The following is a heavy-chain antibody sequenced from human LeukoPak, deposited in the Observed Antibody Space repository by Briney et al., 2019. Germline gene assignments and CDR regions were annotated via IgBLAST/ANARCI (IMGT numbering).Heavy chain of an antibody. CDR3: ARDNSSSGYYFDY. CDR2: IYTSGST. Sequence: PSETLSLTCTVSGDSFTRYYWSWIRQPAGKGLEWIGRIYTSGSTNYNPSLKSRVTISVDTSKNQFSLKLSSVTAADTAVYYCARDNSSSGYYFDYWGQGTLVTVSS. D-gene: IGHD6-6*01. J-gene: IGHJ4*02. CDR1: GDSFTRYY. V-gene: IGHV4-4*07.